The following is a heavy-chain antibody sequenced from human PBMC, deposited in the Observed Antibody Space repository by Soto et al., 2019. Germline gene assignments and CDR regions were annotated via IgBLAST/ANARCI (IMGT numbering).Heavy chain of an antibody. CDR3: AREATFGSGSYDY. V-gene: IGHV3-33*08. J-gene: IGHJ4*02. Sequence: GGSLRLSCEVSGFIFSSYGMHWVRQAPGKGLEWVGVIWHDGSKEYYVDSVKGRFTISRDNSRHTLYLQMHSLGAQDTAVYSCAREATFGSGSYDYWGQGTPVTVSS. CDR2: IWHDGSKE. D-gene: IGHD3-10*01. CDR1: GFIFSSYG.